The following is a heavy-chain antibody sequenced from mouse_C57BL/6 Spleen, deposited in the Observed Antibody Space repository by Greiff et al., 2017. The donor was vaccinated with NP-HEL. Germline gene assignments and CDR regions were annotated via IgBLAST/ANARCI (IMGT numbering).Heavy chain of an antibody. Sequence: QVHVKQSGAELMKPGASVKLSCKATGYTFTGYWIEWVKQRPGHGLEWIGEILPGSGSTNYNEKFKGKATFTVDTTSNTAYMQLSSLTTEDSAIYYCARSGYGYDKSQYYFDYWGQGTTLTVSS. V-gene: IGHV1-9*01. J-gene: IGHJ2*01. CDR3: ARSGYGYDKSQYYFDY. CDR1: GYTFTGYW. D-gene: IGHD2-2*01. CDR2: ILPGSGST.